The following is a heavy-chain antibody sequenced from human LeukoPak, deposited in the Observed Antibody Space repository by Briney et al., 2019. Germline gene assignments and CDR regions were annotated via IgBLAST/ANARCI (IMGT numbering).Heavy chain of an antibody. CDR3: ARWPKQQLDNYFDY. J-gene: IGHJ4*02. V-gene: IGHV3-7*01. CDR2: IKQDGSEK. Sequence: GGSLRLPCAASGFTFSSYWMSWVRQAPGKGLEWVANIKQDGSEKYYVDSVKGRFTISRDNAKNSLYLQMNGLRAEDTAVYYCARWPKQQLDNYFDYRGQGTLVTVSS. D-gene: IGHD6-13*01. CDR1: GFTFSSYW.